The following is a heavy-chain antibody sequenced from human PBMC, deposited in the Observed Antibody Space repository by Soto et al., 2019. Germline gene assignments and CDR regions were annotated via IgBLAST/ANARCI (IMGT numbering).Heavy chain of an antibody. CDR1: GGSMNYYY. V-gene: IGHV4-59*08. CDR3: ARGSYYYDSSGYYHY. CDR2: KYYTESA. Sequence: SETLSLTCTVSGGSMNYYYLTWIRQPPGKELEWIGYKYYTESANYNPSLKGRVIISLDTSKNQFSLKLSSVTAADTAVYYCARGSYYYDSSGYYHYWGQGTLVTVSS. D-gene: IGHD3-22*01. J-gene: IGHJ4*02.